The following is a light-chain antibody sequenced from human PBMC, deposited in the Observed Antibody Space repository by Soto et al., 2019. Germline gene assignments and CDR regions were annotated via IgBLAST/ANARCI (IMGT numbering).Light chain of an antibody. V-gene: IGKV2-30*01. CDR3: MQGTRWPPYT. J-gene: IGKJ2*01. CDR1: QSLAYSDGNTY. Sequence: DVVMTQSPLSLPVTLGQPASISCRSSQSLAYSDGNTYLNWFQQRPAQSPRRLIYKVSNRDSGVPDRFSGSGSGTDFTLKIIRVEDEDVGVYYCMQGTRWPPYTFGQGTKLEIK. CDR2: KVS.